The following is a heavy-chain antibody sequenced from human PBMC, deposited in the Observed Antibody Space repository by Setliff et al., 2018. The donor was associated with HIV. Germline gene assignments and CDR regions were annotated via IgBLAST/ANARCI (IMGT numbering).Heavy chain of an antibody. J-gene: IGHJ4*02. Sequence: GESLKISCKGSGYSFTSYWISWVRQMPGKGLEWMGRIDPSNSNTNYSPSFQGYVTISADKSISTAYLQWSSLKASDTAMYYCARGFYGDYYFDYWGQGTLVTVSS. D-gene: IGHD4-17*01. CDR1: GYSFTSYW. CDR2: IDPSNSNT. V-gene: IGHV5-10-1*01. CDR3: ARGFYGDYYFDY.